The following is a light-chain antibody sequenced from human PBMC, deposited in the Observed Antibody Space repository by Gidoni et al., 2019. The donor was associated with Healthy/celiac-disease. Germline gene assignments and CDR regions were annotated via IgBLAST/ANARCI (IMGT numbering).Light chain of an antibody. V-gene: IGKV1-39*01. CDR3: QQSYSTPPLT. J-gene: IGKJ4*01. CDR1: QSISSY. CDR2: AAS. Sequence: DIQLTQSPSSLSASVGDRVTITCLASQSISSYLHWYQQKPGKAPKLLIYAASSLQSGVPSRFSGSGSGTDVTLTISSLQHEDFATYYCQQSYSTPPLTFGGGTKVEIK.